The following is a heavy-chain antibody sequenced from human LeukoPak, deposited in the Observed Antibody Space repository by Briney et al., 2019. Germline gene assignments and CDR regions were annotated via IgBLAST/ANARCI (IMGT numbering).Heavy chain of an antibody. CDR3: ARDGEYSSSDYYYYGMDV. D-gene: IGHD6-6*01. Sequence: GASVKVSCKASGYTFTGYYMHSVRQAPGQGLEWMGWINPNSGGTNYAQKFQGRVTMTRDTSISTAYMELSSLRSDDTAVYYCARDGEYSSSDYYYYGMDVWGQGTTVTVSS. J-gene: IGHJ6*02. CDR2: INPNSGGT. CDR1: GYTFTGYY. V-gene: IGHV1-2*02.